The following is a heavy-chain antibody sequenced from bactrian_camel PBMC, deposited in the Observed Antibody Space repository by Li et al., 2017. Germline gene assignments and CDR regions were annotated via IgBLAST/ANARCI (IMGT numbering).Heavy chain of an antibody. J-gene: IGHJ6*01. CDR2: ITSGGDSI. D-gene: IGHD3*01. CDR1: SLPADTNR. CDR3: AAGGLGAYWSGSPKTFGY. Sequence: HVQLVESGGGSVQAGGSLRLSCAASSLPADTNRLGWLRQAPGKEREEVARITSGGDSILYDDSVKGRFTISQDNAKNTVWLQVNSLKPEDTAMYYCAAGGLGAYWSGSPKTFGYWGQGTQVTVS. V-gene: IGHV3S60*01.